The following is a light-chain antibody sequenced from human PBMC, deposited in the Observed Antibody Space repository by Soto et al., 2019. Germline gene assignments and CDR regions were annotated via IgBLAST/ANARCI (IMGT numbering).Light chain of an antibody. V-gene: IGKV3-11*01. CDR2: DAS. CDR3: QQRSNWPST. CDR1: QSVSSY. Sequence: EIVLTQSPATLSLSPGERAALSCRASQSVSSYLTWYQQKPGQAPRLLIYDASKRAAGIPARLSGSGSGTAFTLTISRLEPEDFAVYYCQQRSNWPSTFGGGNKVEIK. J-gene: IGKJ4*01.